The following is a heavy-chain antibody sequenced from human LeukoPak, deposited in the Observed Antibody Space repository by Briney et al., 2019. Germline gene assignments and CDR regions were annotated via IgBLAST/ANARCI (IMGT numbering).Heavy chain of an antibody. V-gene: IGHV3-30*18. CDR1: GFTFSSYG. CDR3: AKESGSYWGAFDI. J-gene: IGHJ3*02. D-gene: IGHD1-26*01. Sequence: QPGRSLRLSCAASGFTFSSYGMHWVRQAPGKGLEWVAVISYDGSNKYYADSVKGRFTISRDNSKNTLYLQMNSLRAEDTAVYYCAKESGSYWGAFDIWGQGTMVTVSS. CDR2: ISYDGSNK.